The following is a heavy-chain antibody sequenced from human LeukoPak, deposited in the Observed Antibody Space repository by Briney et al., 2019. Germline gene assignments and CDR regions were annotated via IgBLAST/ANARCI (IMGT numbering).Heavy chain of an antibody. CDR2: ISAYNGNT. CDR1: GYTFTIYG. V-gene: IGHV1-18*01. Sequence: ASVKVSCKASGYTFTIYGISWVRQAPGQGLEWMGWISAYNGNTNYAQKLQGRVTMTTDTSTSTANMELRSLRSDDTAVYYCARAWAITIFGVGEDFDYWGQGTLVTVSS. D-gene: IGHD3-3*01. J-gene: IGHJ4*02. CDR3: ARAWAITIFGVGEDFDY.